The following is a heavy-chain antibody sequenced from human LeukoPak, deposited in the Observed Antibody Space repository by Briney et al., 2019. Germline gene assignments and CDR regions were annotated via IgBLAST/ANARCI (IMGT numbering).Heavy chain of an antibody. V-gene: IGHV3-48*01. D-gene: IGHD5-12*01. Sequence: GGSLRLSCAASGFTFRTYSMKWVRQAPGKGLEWVSYISDSSAMYYADSVRGRFTISRENDKNSLFLQMNSLRAEDTAVYYCARDGGYSGFDADCWGQGTLVTVSS. CDR3: ARDGGYSGFDADC. CDR1: GFTFRTYS. J-gene: IGHJ4*02. CDR2: ISDSSAM.